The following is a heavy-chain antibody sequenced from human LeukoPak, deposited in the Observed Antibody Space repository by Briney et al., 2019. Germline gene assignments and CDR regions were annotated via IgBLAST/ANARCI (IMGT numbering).Heavy chain of an antibody. V-gene: IGHV3-48*01. D-gene: IGHD5-12*01. Sequence: GGSLRLSCAASGFTFRTYSMKWVRQAPGKGLEWVSYISDSSAMYYADSVRGRFTISRENDKNSLFLQMNSLRAEDTAVYYCARDGGYSGFDADCWGQGTLVTVSS. CDR3: ARDGGYSGFDADC. CDR1: GFTFRTYS. J-gene: IGHJ4*02. CDR2: ISDSSAM.